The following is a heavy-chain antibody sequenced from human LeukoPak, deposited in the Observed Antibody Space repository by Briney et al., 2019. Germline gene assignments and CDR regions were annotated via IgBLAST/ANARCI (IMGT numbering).Heavy chain of an antibody. Sequence: ASVKVSCKASGYTFTSYGISWVRQAPGQGLEWMGWISAYNGNTNDAQKLQGRVTTPTDTSTSTAYMELRSLRSDDTAVYYCARSGRCSGGSCYYYYGMDVWGQGTTVTVSS. J-gene: IGHJ6*02. V-gene: IGHV1-18*01. CDR1: GYTFTSYG. CDR3: ARSGRCSGGSCYYYYGMDV. D-gene: IGHD2-15*01. CDR2: ISAYNGNT.